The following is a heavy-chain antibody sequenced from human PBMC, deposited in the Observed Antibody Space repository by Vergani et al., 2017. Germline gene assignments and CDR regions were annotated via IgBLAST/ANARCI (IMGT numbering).Heavy chain of an antibody. CDR3: ARYYDFWSGYYAHYGMDV. V-gene: IGHV4-61*08. Sequence: QVQLQESGPGLVKPSQTLSLTCTVSGGSISSGGYYWSWIRQPPGKGLEWIGYIYYSGSTNYNPSLKSRVTISVDTSKNQFSLKLSSVTAADTAVYYCARYYDFWSGYYAHYGMDVWGQGTTVTVSS. CDR1: GGSISSGGYY. D-gene: IGHD3-3*01. J-gene: IGHJ6*02. CDR2: IYYSGST.